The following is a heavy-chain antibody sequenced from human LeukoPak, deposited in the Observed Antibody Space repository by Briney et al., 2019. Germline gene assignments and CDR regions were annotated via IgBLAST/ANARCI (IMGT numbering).Heavy chain of an antibody. CDR3: ATLFRGGWFDP. CDR1: GGSISSYY. Sequence: SETLSLTCTVSGGSISSYYWSWIRQPPGKGLEWIGYIYYSGSTNYNPSLKRRGTISVDTSKHQFSLKLSSVTAADTAVYYCATLFRGGWFDPWGQGTLVTVSS. V-gene: IGHV4-59*01. D-gene: IGHD3-10*01. CDR2: IYYSGST. J-gene: IGHJ5*02.